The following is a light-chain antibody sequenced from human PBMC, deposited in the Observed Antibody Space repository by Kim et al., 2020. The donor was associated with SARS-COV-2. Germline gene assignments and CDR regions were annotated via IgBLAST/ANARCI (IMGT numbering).Light chain of an antibody. V-gene: IGKV1-39*01. J-gene: IGKJ2*01. CDR1: QSIGKY. Sequence: DFHMTQSPSSLSASVGDRVTITCRSSQSIGKYLNWYQQKPGKAPELLIYAASNLQGGVPSRFSGGGSGTAFTLTISSLQPEDSAIYYCQQGESTTLYTFGKGTKREIK. CDR2: AAS. CDR3: QQGESTTLYT.